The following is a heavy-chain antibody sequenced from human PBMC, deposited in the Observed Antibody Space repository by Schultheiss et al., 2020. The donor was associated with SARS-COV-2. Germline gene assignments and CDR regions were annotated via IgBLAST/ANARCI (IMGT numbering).Heavy chain of an antibody. CDR3: ARVTREVRGVPNYYYYGMDV. J-gene: IGHJ6*02. CDR1: GYTFTSYY. Sequence: ASVKVSCKASGYTFTSYYMHWVRQAPGQGLEWMGIINPSGGSTSYAQKFQGRVTMTRDTSTSTVYMELSSLRSEDTAVYYCARVTREVRGVPNYYYYGMDVWGQGTTVTVSS. D-gene: IGHD3-10*01. V-gene: IGHV1-46*01. CDR2: INPSGGST.